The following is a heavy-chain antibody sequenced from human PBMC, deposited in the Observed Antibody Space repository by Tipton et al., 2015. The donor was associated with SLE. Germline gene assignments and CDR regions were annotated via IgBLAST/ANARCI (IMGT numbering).Heavy chain of an antibody. D-gene: IGHD4/OR15-4a*01. CDR3: ARVPYGAWRFDY. CDR1: GASLSSNIW. J-gene: IGHJ4*02. CDR2: VYQSGST. Sequence: TLSLTCAVSGASLSSNIWWWTWVRQPPGKGLEWIGEVYQSGSTNHNPSLESRVTISMDKSKNQFSLRLNFVTAADTAVYYCARVPYGAWRFDYWGQGTLVTVSS. V-gene: IGHV4-4*02.